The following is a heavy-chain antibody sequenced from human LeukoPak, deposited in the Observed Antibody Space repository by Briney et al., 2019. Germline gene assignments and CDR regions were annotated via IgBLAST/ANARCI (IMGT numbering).Heavy chain of an antibody. CDR1: GFTFSSYE. V-gene: IGHV3-48*03. J-gene: IGHJ4*02. CDR3: AKDSNYSSSWEPYFDY. D-gene: IGHD6-13*01. CDR2: ISSSGSTI. Sequence: GGSLRLSCAASGFTFSSYEMNWVRQAPGKGLEWVSHISSSGSTIYYADSVKGRFTISRDNSKNTLYLQMNSLRAEDTAVYYCAKDSNYSSSWEPYFDYWGQGTLVTVSS.